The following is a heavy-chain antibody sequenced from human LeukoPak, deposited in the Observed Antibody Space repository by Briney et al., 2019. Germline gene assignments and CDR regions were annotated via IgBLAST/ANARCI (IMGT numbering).Heavy chain of an antibody. J-gene: IGHJ4*02. CDR1: GYTFTGYY. CDR2: INPNSGGT. D-gene: IGHD5-18*01. Sequence: GASVKVSCKASGYTFTGYYMHWVRQAPGQGLEWMGWINPNSGGTNYAQKFQGRVTMTRDTSISTAYMELSRLRSDDTAVYYCARDRFPDTAMGRGYFDYWGQGTLVTVSS. CDR3: ARDRFPDTAMGRGYFDY. V-gene: IGHV1-2*02.